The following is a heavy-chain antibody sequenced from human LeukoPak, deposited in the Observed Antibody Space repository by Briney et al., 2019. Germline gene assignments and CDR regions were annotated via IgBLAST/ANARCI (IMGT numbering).Heavy chain of an antibody. CDR2: IYSGGST. CDR1: GFTVSSNY. D-gene: IGHD1-7*01. V-gene: IGHV3-53*01. CDR3: ASGITGTYFDY. J-gene: IGHJ4*02. Sequence: GGSLRPSCAASGFTVSSNYMSWARQAPGKGLEWVSVIYSGGSTYYADSVKGRFTISRDNSKNTLYLQMNSLRAEDTAVYYCASGITGTYFDYWGQGTLVTVSS.